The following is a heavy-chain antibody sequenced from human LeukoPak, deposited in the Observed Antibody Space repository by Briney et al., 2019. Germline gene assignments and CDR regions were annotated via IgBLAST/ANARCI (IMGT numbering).Heavy chain of an antibody. CDR3: ARSPRFSMVRGAFEMDV. J-gene: IGHJ6*04. CDR1: GGSISSSNYF. D-gene: IGHD3-10*01. Sequence: SETLSLTCTVSGGSISSSNYFWAWIRQPRIRQPPGKGLEWIGSISYSGRTYYNPSLKSRVTISVDTSKNQFSLKLSSVTAADTAVYYCARSPRFSMVRGAFEMDVWGKGTTVTISS. V-gene: IGHV4-39*07. CDR2: ISYSGRT.